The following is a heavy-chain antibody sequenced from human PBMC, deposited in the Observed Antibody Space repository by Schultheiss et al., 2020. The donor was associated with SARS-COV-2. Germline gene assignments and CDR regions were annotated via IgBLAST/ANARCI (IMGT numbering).Heavy chain of an antibody. CDR3: ARDRDTIFGVATDY. V-gene: IGHV3-30*07. D-gene: IGHD3-3*01. CDR1: GFTFSSYA. CDR2: ISYDGSNK. Sequence: GGSLRLSCAASGFTFSSYAMHWVRQAPGKGLEWVAVISYDGSNKYYADSVKGRFTISRDNAKNSLYLQMNSLRAEDTAVYYCARDRDTIFGVATDYWGQGTLVTVSS. J-gene: IGHJ4*02.